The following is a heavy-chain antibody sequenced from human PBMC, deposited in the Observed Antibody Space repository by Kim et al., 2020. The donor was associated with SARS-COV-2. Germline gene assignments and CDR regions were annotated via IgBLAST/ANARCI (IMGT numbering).Heavy chain of an antibody. CDR3: AKDHSSSSWLEYNWFDP. J-gene: IGHJ5*02. Sequence: VKGRFTISRDNAKSSLYLQMNSLRAEDTALYYCAKDHSSSSWLEYNWFDPWGQGTLVTVSS. D-gene: IGHD6-13*01. V-gene: IGHV3-9*01.